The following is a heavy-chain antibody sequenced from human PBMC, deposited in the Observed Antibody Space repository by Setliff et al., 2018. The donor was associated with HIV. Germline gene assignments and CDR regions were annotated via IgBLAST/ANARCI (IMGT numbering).Heavy chain of an antibody. V-gene: IGHV4-4*07. J-gene: IGHJ4*02. CDR2: FYSSEST. Sequence: PSETLSLTCTVSGRTISRYHWSWIRQPAGQGLEWIGRFYSSESTNYNPSLKSRVTMSVDTSRNRISLELNSVTAADTAVYYCARQGWSITSHGRYFDYWGQGILVTVSS. CDR1: GRTISRYH. D-gene: IGHD2-2*01. CDR3: ARQGWSITSHGRYFDY.